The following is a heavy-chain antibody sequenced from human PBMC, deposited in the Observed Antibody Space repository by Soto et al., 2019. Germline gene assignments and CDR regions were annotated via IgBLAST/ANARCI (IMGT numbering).Heavy chain of an antibody. CDR2: ISYDGSNK. V-gene: IGHV3-30*18. D-gene: IGHD4-4*01. CDR1: GFTFSSYG. CDR3: AKDAVYTKFDY. Sequence: GGSLRLSCAASGFTFSSYGMHWVRQAPGKGLEWVAVISYDGSNKYYADSVKGRLTITRDNSKNTLYLQMNSLRAEDTAVYYCAKDAVYTKFDYWGQGTLVTVSS. J-gene: IGHJ4*02.